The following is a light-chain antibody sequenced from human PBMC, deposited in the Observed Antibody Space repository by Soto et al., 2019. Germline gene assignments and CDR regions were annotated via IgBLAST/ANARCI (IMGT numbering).Light chain of an antibody. J-gene: IGLJ2*01. CDR1: SSDVGGYNY. Sequence: QSALTQPASVSGSPGQSITISCTGTSSDVGGYNYVSWYQQHPGKAPKLMIYEDSNRPSGVSNRFSGSKSDNTASLTISGLQAEDEADYYCSSYTSSSTLVVFGGGTKLTVL. V-gene: IGLV2-14*01. CDR2: EDS. CDR3: SSYTSSSTLVV.